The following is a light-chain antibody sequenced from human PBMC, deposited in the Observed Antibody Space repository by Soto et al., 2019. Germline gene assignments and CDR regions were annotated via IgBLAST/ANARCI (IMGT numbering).Light chain of an antibody. Sequence: DIPLTQSPSFLSASVGDRVTITCRASQDISDYLAWYQQKPGKAPKLLSYTASILQSGVPSRFSGSASVTQFTLTISSLQPEDFATYYCQQFNVYPLTFGGGTQVEIK. CDR1: QDISDY. CDR2: TAS. V-gene: IGKV1-9*01. J-gene: IGKJ4*01. CDR3: QQFNVYPLT.